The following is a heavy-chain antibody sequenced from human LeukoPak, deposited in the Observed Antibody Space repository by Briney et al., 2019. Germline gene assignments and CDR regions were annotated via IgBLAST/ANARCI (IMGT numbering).Heavy chain of an antibody. J-gene: IGHJ4*02. CDR2: IYYSGRT. V-gene: IGHV4-39*01. CDR1: GGSLSSSSYY. D-gene: IGHD5-24*01. Sequence: SETLSLTCTVSGGSLSSSSYYWGWVRQPPGRGLEWIGSIYYSGRTYYNPSLKSRVTISEDASKNQFSLKLSSVTAADTAVYYCARHCGYKSPHCGDFDYWGQGTLVTVSS. CDR3: ARHCGYKSPHCGDFDY.